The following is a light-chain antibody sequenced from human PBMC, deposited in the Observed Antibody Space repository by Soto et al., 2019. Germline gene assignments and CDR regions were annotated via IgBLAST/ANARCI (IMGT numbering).Light chain of an antibody. V-gene: IGLV2-14*01. CDR2: DVT. J-gene: IGLJ2*01. Sequence: QSVLTQPASVSGSPGQSITISCSGTSSDVGAYNYVSWYQQHPGKAPKLMIYDVTYRPSGVSNRFSGSKSGNTASLTISGLQAEDEAYYYCSSYTLSSTVVFGGGTKLTVL. CDR3: SSYTLSSTVV. CDR1: SSDVGAYNY.